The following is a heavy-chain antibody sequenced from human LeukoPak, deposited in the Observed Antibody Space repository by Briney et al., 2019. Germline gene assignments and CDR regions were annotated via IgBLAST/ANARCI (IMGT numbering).Heavy chain of an antibody. CDR2: IYYSGST. D-gene: IGHD3-10*01. CDR3: AGGSGSYYNDPFGY. Sequence: SETLSPTCTVSGGSISSYYWSWIRQPPGKGLEWIGYIYYSGSTNYNPSLKSRVTISVDTSKNQFSLKLSSVTAADTAVYYCAGGSGSYYNDPFGYWGQGTLVTVSS. CDR1: GGSISSYY. V-gene: IGHV4-59*01. J-gene: IGHJ4*02.